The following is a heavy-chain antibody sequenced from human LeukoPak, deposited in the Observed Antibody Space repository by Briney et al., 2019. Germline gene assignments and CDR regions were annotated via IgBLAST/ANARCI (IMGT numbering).Heavy chain of an antibody. CDR2: ISAYNGNT. CDR1: GDTFTSYG. J-gene: IGHJ4*02. CDR3: ARDSKRVYDSSGYYSL. D-gene: IGHD3-22*01. V-gene: IGHV1-18*01. Sequence: ASVKVSCNASGDTFTSYGISWVRQAPGQGLEWMGWISAYNGNTNYAQKLQGRVTMTTDTSTSTAYMELRSLRSDDTAVYYCARDSKRVYDSSGYYSLWGQGTLVTVSS.